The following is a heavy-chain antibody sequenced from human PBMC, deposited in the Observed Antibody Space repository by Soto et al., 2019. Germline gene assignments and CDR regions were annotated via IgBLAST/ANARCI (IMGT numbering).Heavy chain of an antibody. CDR1: GYTFTGYY. J-gene: IGHJ6*02. CDR3: ARTSMQSRGYSYGHGGTDV. D-gene: IGHD5-18*01. Sequence: EASVKVSCKASGYTFTGYYMHWVRQAPGQGLEWMGWINPNSGGTNYAQKFQGWVTMTRDTSISTAYMELSRLRSDDTAMYYCARTSMQSRGYSYGHGGTDVWGQGTTVTVSS. CDR2: INPNSGGT. V-gene: IGHV1-2*04.